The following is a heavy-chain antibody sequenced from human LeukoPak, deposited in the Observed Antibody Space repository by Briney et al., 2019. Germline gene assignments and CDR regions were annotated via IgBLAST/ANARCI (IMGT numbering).Heavy chain of an antibody. CDR3: ARIYCSSTTCYFDY. CDR1: GGSISTDY. CDR2: IHYSGST. Sequence: PSETLPLTCTVSGGSISTDYWSWIRQPPGKGLEWIGYIHYSGSTNYNPSLRSRVTISVDTSKNQFSLRLSSVTAADTAVNYCARIYCSSTTCYFDYWGQGTLVTVSS. V-gene: IGHV4-59*01. D-gene: IGHD2-2*01. J-gene: IGHJ4*02.